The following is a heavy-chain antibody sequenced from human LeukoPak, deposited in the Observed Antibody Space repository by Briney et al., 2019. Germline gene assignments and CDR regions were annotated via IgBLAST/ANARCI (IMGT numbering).Heavy chain of an antibody. CDR2: INNSGST. J-gene: IGHJ4*02. Sequence: SETLSLTCAVYGASFSDSYRSWIRQSPEKGLEWIGEINNSGSTSYNPSLNSRVIMSVDRSKNQFSLRLTSVTAADTAVYYCARGRYGPRLGNWGQGTLVTVSS. D-gene: IGHD3-16*01. CDR3: ARGRYGPRLGN. CDR1: GASFSDSY. V-gene: IGHV4-34*01.